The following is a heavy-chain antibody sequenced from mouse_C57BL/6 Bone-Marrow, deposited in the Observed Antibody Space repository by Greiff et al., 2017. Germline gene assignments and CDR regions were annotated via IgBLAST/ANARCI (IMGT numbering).Heavy chain of an antibody. J-gene: IGHJ4*01. Sequence: VQLKESGGGLVQPGGSMKLSCVASGFTFSNYWMNWVRQSPEKGLEWVAQIRSKSDNYATHYAESVKGRFTISRDDSKSSVYLQMNNLRAEDTGIYYCTGQGGTGYYAMDYWGQGTSVTVSS. V-gene: IGHV6-3*01. CDR3: TGQGGTGYYAMDY. D-gene: IGHD4-1*01. CDR1: GFTFSNYW. CDR2: IRSKSDNYAT.